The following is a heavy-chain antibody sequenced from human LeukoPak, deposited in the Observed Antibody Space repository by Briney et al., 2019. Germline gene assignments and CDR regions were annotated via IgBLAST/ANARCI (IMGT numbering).Heavy chain of an antibody. D-gene: IGHD5-12*01. CDR2: IRSKTNSYAT. CDR1: GFTFSGSP. J-gene: IGHJ4*02. Sequence: AGGSLRLSCAASGFTFSGSPMHWVRQASGKGLEWVGRIRSKTNSYATAYTASVKGRFTISRDDSKNTAYLQMNSLKTEDTAVYYCTRAGDDIVAIFDYWSQGTLVTVSS. CDR3: TRAGDDIVAIFDY. V-gene: IGHV3-73*01.